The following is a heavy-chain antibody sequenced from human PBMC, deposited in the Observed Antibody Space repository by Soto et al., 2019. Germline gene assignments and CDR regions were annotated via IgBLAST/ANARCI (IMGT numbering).Heavy chain of an antibody. Sequence: QVQLVQSGAEGKKPGSSVKVSCKASGGTFTRYAISWVRQAPGQGLEGMGGIIPIFGIGNDAQRFQGRVTITADESTGTAYMELSSLRSEDTGVYYCARSAITLFGVVSIPPHYYSEMDVWGQGTTVTVSS. CDR1: GGTFTRYA. CDR3: ARSAITLFGVVSIPPHYYSEMDV. CDR2: IIPIFGIG. D-gene: IGHD3-3*01. J-gene: IGHJ6*02. V-gene: IGHV1-69*01.